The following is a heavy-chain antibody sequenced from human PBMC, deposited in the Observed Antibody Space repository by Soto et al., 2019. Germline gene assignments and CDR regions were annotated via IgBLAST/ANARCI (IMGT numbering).Heavy chain of an antibody. CDR2: ISYDGSNK. V-gene: IGHV3-30-3*02. CDR3: AKLRLGELSLGLPDWFDP. Sequence: VGSLRLSCAASGFTFSSYAMHWVRQAPGKGLEWVAVISYDGSNKYYADSVKGRFTISRDNSKNTLYLQMNSLRAEDTAVYYCAKLRLGELSLGLPDWFDPWGQGTLVTVSS. D-gene: IGHD3-16*02. CDR1: GFTFSSYA. J-gene: IGHJ5*02.